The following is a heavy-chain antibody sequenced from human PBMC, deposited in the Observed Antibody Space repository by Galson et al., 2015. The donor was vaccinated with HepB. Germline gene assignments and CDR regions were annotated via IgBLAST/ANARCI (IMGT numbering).Heavy chain of an antibody. J-gene: IGHJ4*02. D-gene: IGHD2-8*02. Sequence: LRLSCAASGFTFSSYWMHWVRQAPGKGLVWVSRINGDGSSTTYGDPVKGRFTISRDNANNSLRLQMNSLTAEDTGVYYCARATGGYLDYWGQGTLVTVSS. CDR3: ARATGGYLDY. CDR2: INGDGSST. V-gene: IGHV3-74*03. CDR1: GFTFSSYW.